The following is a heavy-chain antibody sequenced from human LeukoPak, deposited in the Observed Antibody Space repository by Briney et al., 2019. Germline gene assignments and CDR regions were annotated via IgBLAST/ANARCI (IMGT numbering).Heavy chain of an antibody. Sequence: SETLSLTCAVYGGSFSGYYGSWIRQPPGKGLEWIGEINHSGSTNYNPSLKSRVTISVDTSKNQFSLKLSSVTAADTAVYYCARGSLAVAGIPYYFDYWGQGTLVTVSS. V-gene: IGHV4-34*01. CDR2: INHSGST. CDR1: GGSFSGYY. D-gene: IGHD6-19*01. CDR3: ARGSLAVAGIPYYFDY. J-gene: IGHJ4*02.